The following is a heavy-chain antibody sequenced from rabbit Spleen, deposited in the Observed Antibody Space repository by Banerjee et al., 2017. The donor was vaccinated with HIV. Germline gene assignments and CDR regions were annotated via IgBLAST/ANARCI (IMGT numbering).Heavy chain of an antibody. CDR1: GLDFSSSYW. CDR3: ASSTNNYWDFNL. CDR2: IDVTKGGNT. J-gene: IGHJ4*01. Sequence: QSLEESGGDLVKPGASLTLTCKASGLDFSSSYWICWVRQAPGKGLEWIACIDVTKGGNTYYASWAKGRFTITKTSSTTVTLQLSSLTAADTATYFCASSTNNYWDFNLWGPGTRHRL. V-gene: IGHV1S40*01. D-gene: IGHD7-1*01.